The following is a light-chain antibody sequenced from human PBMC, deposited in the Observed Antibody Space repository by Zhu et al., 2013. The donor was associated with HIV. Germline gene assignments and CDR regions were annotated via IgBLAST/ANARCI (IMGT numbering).Light chain of an antibody. Sequence: EIVLTQSPATLSVSPGERATLSCRASQNISNYLAWYQQRPGQAPKLLIFDASTRATGIPARFSGSGSGTEFTLTISSLQSEDFAVYYCQQYNNWPSITFGQGTRLEIK. V-gene: IGKV3D-15*01. CDR2: DAS. CDR1: QNISNY. J-gene: IGKJ5*01. CDR3: QQYNNWPSIT.